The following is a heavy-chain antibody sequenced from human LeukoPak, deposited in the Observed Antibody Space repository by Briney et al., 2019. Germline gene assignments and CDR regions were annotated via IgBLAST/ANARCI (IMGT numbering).Heavy chain of an antibody. V-gene: IGHV3-23*01. Sequence: PGGSLRLSCAASGFTFSDYYMTWIRQAPVRGLEWVSAISGSGRTYYADSVKGRFAISRDISKNTLYLQMDSLRADDTAVYYCAKLPTSTTTGQFDYWGQGTLVTVSS. CDR3: AKLPTSTTTGQFDY. CDR1: GFTFSDYY. D-gene: IGHD1-14*01. CDR2: ISGSGRT. J-gene: IGHJ4*02.